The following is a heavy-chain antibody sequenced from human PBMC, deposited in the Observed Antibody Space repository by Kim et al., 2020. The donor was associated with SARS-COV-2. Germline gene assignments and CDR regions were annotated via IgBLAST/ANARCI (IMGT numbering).Heavy chain of an antibody. CDR3: TTGTVFPYIAVAGADY. J-gene: IGHJ4*02. V-gene: IGHV3-15*01. Sequence: PVKGIFTISRDDSNNTLYLQMNSLKTEDTAVYYCTTGTVFPYIAVAGADYWGQGTLVTVSS. D-gene: IGHD6-19*01.